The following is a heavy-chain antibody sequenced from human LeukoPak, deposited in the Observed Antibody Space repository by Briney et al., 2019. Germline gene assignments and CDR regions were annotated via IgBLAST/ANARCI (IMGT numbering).Heavy chain of an antibody. CDR3: ARHSPGLGPSRFDP. J-gene: IGHJ5*02. CDR1: GYSISTGYY. D-gene: IGHD3-16*01. CDR2: INHSGST. Sequence: SETLSLNCAVSGYSISTGYYWGCIRQPPGKGLEGIGIINHSGSTYYNPSLKSRVTISVDTSKNQFSLKLSSVTAADTAVYYCARHSPGLGPSRFDPWGQGTLVTVSS. V-gene: IGHV4-38-2*01.